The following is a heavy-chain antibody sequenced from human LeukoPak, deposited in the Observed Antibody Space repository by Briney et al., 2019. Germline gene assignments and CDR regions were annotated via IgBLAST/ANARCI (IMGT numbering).Heavy chain of an antibody. J-gene: IGHJ4*02. CDR2: IPSDGSNK. CDR3: ARDGGFQDIVVVVPTAPPDY. Sequence: PGETLTLSCAASGFTFTTYAIHWVRPAPGHRLGWAAVIPSDGSNKYYADSAKGRLTVSRDNFKNTLYLQMNSLSAEDTTVYYCARDGGFQDIVVVVPTAPPDYWGQGTLVTASS. CDR1: GFTFTTYA. V-gene: IGHV3-30*04. D-gene: IGHD2-15*01.